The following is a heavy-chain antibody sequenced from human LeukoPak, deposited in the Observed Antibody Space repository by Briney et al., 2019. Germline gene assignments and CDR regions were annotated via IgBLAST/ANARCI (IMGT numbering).Heavy chain of an antibody. J-gene: IGHJ4*02. D-gene: IGHD3-10*01. CDR1: GFTFSNHA. CDR3: ASRYGSGSYYIVDY. CDR2: ISNNGGTT. Sequence: PGGSLRLSCAASGFTFSNHAMSWIRQAPGKGLEWVSVISNNGGTTYDADSVKGRFTISRDNSKNTLYLQMNSLRAEDTAVYYCASRYGSGSYYIVDYWGQGTLVTVSS. V-gene: IGHV3-23*01.